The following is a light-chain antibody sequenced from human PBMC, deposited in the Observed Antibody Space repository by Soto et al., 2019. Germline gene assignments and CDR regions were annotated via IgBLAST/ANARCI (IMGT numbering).Light chain of an antibody. CDR3: RQRRNWPFLS. CDR2: DAS. V-gene: IGKV3-11*02. CDR1: QSVSSY. J-gene: IGKJ4*01. Sequence: EIVFTQSPATLSLSPGVRATLSCRASQSVSSYLAWYQQKPGQAPRLLIYDASNRATSIPARFSGSGSRRHFALTISSLEPEDFAVCYCRQRRNWPFLSCGGRTKVEIK.